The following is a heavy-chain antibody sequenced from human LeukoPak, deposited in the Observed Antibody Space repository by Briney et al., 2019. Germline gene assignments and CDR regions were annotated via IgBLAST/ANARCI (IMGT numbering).Heavy chain of an antibody. J-gene: IGHJ5*02. CDR1: GFTVSSNY. Sequence: PGGSLRISCATSGFTVSSNYMSWVRQAPGKELEWVSVIYSGGSTYYADSVKGRFTISRDNSKNTLYLQMNSLRAEDTAVYYCARDAVLMVRGVVHRWFDPWGQGTLVTVSS. CDR3: ARDAVLMVRGVVHRWFDP. V-gene: IGHV3-66*01. D-gene: IGHD3-10*01. CDR2: IYSGGST.